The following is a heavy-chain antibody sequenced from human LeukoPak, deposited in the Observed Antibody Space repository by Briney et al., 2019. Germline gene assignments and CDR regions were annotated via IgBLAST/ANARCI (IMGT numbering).Heavy chain of an antibody. CDR1: GFTLSNYA. CDR3: ARGGYYQFDY. CDR2: IKQDGSEK. J-gene: IGHJ4*02. V-gene: IGHV3-7*02. Sequence: GGSLRLSCVASGFTLSNYAMSWVRQAPGKGLEWVANIKQDGSEKYYVDSVKGRFTISRDNAKNSLYLQMNSLRAEDTAVYYCARGGYYQFDYWGQGTLVTVSS. D-gene: IGHD3-22*01.